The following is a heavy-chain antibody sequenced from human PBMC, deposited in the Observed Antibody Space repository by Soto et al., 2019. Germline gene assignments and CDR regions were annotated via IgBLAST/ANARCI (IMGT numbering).Heavy chain of an antibody. V-gene: IGHV1-69*01. J-gene: IGHJ4*02. CDR2: IIPIFGTA. CDR3: ARAPFNYDILTGYFDY. CDR1: GGTFSSYA. D-gene: IGHD3-9*01. Sequence: KVSCEASGGTFSSYAISWVRQAPGQGLEWMGGIIPIFGTANYAQKFQGRVTITADESTSTAYMELSSLRSEDTAVYYCARAPFNYDILTGYFDYWGQGTLVTVSS.